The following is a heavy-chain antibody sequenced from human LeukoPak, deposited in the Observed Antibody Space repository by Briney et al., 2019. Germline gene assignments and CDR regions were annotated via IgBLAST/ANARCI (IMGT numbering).Heavy chain of an antibody. CDR1: GFTFDDYA. V-gene: IGHV3-43D*04. Sequence: GGSLRLSCAASGFTFDDYAMHWVRQAPGKGLEWVSLISWNGGKTYYADSVKGRFTISRDNSKNSVYLQMNSPRSEDTAFYYCGKDGLDPGWELESWGQGTLVTVS. D-gene: IGHD4-23*01. CDR3: GKDGLDPGWELES. J-gene: IGHJ5*02. CDR2: ISWNGGKT.